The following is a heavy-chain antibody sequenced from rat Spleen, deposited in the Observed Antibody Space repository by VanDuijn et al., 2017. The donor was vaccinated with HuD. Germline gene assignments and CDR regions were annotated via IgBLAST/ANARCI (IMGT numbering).Heavy chain of an antibody. CDR2: ITNTGGDI. V-gene: IGHV5-31*01. CDR3: ANNWELYY. D-gene: IGHD5-1*01. CDR1: GFTFYNYW. Sequence: EVQLVESGGGLVQPGRSLKLSCVASGFTFYNYWMTWIRQAPGKGLEWVASITNTGGDIYYSDSVKGRFTISRDNAQNTLYLQMNSLRSEDTATYYCANNWELYYWGQGVMVTVSS. J-gene: IGHJ2*01.